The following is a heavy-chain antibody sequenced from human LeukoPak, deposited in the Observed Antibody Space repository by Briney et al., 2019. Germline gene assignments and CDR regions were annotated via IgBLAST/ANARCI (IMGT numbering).Heavy chain of an antibody. D-gene: IGHD6-13*01. V-gene: IGHV3-15*07. J-gene: IGHJ3*02. CDR3: TTDSSSWYNAFDI. CDR2: IKSKTDGGTR. Sequence: WIRQAPGKGLEWVGRIKSKTDGGTRDYAAPVKGRFAISRDDSKNTLYLQMNSLKTEDTAVYFCTTDSSSWYNAFDIWGQGTMVTVSS.